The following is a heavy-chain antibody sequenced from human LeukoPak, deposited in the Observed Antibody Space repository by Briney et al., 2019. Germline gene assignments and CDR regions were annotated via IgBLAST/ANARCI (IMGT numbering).Heavy chain of an antibody. CDR3: AGGGKGYCSGGSCYGSYYFDY. CDR2: ISSSSSTI. J-gene: IGHJ4*02. V-gene: IGHV3-48*02. D-gene: IGHD2-15*01. CDR1: GFTFSSYS. Sequence: QSGGSLRLSCAASGFTFSSYSMNWVRQAPGKGLEWVSYISSSSSTIYYADSVKGRFTISRDNAKNSLHLQMNSLRDEATAVYYCAGGGKGYCSGGSCYGSYYFDYWGQGTLVTVSS.